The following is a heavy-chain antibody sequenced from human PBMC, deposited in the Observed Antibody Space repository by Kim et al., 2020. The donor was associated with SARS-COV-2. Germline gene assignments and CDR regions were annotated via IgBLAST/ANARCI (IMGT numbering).Heavy chain of an antibody. Sequence: SETLSLTCTVSGGSISSYYWSWIRQPPGKGLEWIGYIYYSGSTNYNPSLKSRVTISVDTSKNQFSLKLSSVTAADTAVYYCALSDGELPPHYWGQGTLVTVSS. J-gene: IGHJ4*02. D-gene: IGHD1-26*01. CDR2: IYYSGST. V-gene: IGHV4-59*08. CDR1: GGSISSYY. CDR3: ALSDGELPPHY.